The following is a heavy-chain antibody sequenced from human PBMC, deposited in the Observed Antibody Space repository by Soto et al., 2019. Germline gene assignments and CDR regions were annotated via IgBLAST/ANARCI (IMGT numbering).Heavy chain of an antibody. D-gene: IGHD6-6*01. V-gene: IGHV1-3*01. Sequence: GASVKVSCKASGYTFTSYSMHWVRHAPGQRLEWMGWINAGNGNTKYSQKFQGRVTITRDTSASTAYMELSSLRSEDTAVYYCARDLSGGQLVGRYYYYYYGMDVWGQGTTVTVSS. CDR1: GYTFTSYS. CDR2: INAGNGNT. J-gene: IGHJ6*02. CDR3: ARDLSGGQLVGRYYYYYYGMDV.